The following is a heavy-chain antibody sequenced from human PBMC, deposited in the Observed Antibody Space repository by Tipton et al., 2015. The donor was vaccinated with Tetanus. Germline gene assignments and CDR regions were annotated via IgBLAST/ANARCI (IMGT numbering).Heavy chain of an antibody. J-gene: IGHJ4*02. Sequence: SGFTFSTHGMHWVRQAPGKGLEWVALVWYDGTRKYYTESVEGRFTISRNNSKNPLYLQMDSLRVGDTATYFCARERFVEWLGPLVCRGQGTLVSLSS. CDR3: ARERFVEWLGPLVC. V-gene: IGHV3-33*01. CDR1: GFTFSTHG. D-gene: IGHD3-3*01. CDR2: VWYDGTRK.